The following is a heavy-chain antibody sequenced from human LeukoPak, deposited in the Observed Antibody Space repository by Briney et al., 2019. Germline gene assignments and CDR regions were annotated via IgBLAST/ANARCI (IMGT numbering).Heavy chain of an antibody. D-gene: IGHD5-18*01. CDR1: GFTFSIYT. Sequence: PGGSLRLSCEASGFTFSIYTMSWVRQAPGKGLEWVGRIKSKTDGGTTDYAAPVKGRFTISRDDSKNTLYLQMNSLKTEDTAVYYCTTGGVVIQLSEDDAFDIWGQGTMVTVSS. V-gene: IGHV3-15*01. J-gene: IGHJ3*02. CDR2: IKSKTDGGTT. CDR3: TTGGVVIQLSEDDAFDI.